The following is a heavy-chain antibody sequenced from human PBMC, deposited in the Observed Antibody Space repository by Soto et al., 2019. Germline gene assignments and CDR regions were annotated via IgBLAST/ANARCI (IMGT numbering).Heavy chain of an antibody. V-gene: IGHV3-7*03. J-gene: IGHJ4*02. CDR1: GFTFSSYW. CDR2: IKQDGSEK. D-gene: IGHD3-10*01. CDR3: ARDPYGSGSYYADYFDY. Sequence: PWGSLRLSCAASGFTFSSYWMSWVRQAPGKGLEWVANIKQDGSEKYYVDSVKGRFTISRDNAKNSLYLQMNSLRAEDTAVYYCARDPYGSGSYYADYFDYWGQGTLVTVSS.